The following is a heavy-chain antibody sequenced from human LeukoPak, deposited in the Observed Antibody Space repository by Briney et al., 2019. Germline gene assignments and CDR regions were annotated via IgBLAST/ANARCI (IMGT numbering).Heavy chain of an antibody. CDR1: GGTFSSYA. D-gene: IGHD4-23*01. CDR2: IIPIFGTA. J-gene: IGHJ6*03. Sequence: ASVKVSCKASGGTFSSYAISWVRQAPGQGPEWMGGIIPIFGTANYAQKFQGRVTITADESTSTAYMELSSLRSEDTAVYYCARASAYGGNPDYYYYYYMDVWGKGTTVTVSS. V-gene: IGHV1-69*13. CDR3: ARASAYGGNPDYYYYYYMDV.